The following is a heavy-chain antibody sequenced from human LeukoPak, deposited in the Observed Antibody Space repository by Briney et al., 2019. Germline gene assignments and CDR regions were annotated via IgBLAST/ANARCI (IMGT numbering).Heavy chain of an antibody. J-gene: IGHJ3*02. CDR2: INPSGGST. CDR1: GYTFTSYY. CDR3: ASQPYYDFWSGFAPPTAPDAFDI. V-gene: IGHV1-46*01. D-gene: IGHD3-3*01. Sequence: GASVKVSCKASGYTFTSYYMHWVRQAPGQGLEWMGIINPSGGSTSYAQKFQGRVTMTRDTSTSTVYMELSSLRSEDTAVYYCASQPYYDFWSGFAPPTAPDAFDIWGQGTIVTVSS.